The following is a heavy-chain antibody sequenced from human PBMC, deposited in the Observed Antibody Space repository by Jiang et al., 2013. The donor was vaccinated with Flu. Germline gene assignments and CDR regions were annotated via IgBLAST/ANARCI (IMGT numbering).Heavy chain of an antibody. D-gene: IGHD2-21*02. V-gene: IGHV1-2*02. CDR1: GYTFTGYY. J-gene: IGHJ4*02. Sequence: SGAEVKKPGASVKVSCKASGYTFTGYYMHWVRQAPGQGLEWMGWINPNNGGINYAQKFEGRVTMTRDTSISTAYMELSRLRSDDTAVYYCARGYDVVTPIQSPDYWGLGTLVTVSS. CDR2: INPNNGGI. CDR3: ARGYDVVTPIQSPDY.